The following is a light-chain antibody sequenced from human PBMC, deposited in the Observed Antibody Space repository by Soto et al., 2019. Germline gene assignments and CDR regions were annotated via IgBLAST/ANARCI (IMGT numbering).Light chain of an antibody. CDR1: QSIYKW. J-gene: IGKJ1*01. CDR3: QQFNSSPWT. CDR2: DAS. V-gene: IGKV1-5*01. Sequence: DIEMTQNPSTVSASIGDRVTISCRTSQSIYKWLVWYQQKPGKAPKLLIYDASSLESGVPSRFSGSGSGTEFTLTISSLQPDDFATYYCQQFNSSPWTFGQGTNVDIK.